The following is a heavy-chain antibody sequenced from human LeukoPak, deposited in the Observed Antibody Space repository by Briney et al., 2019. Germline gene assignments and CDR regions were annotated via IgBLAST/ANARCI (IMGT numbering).Heavy chain of an antibody. CDR1: GGSISSYY. D-gene: IGHD3-22*01. Sequence: PSETLSLTRTVSGGSISSYYWSWIRQPPGKGLEWIGYIYYSGSTNYNPSLKSRVTISVDTSKNQFSLKLSSVTAADTAVYYCARFGQGYYDSSGYYYGAFNIWGQGTMVTVSS. V-gene: IGHV4-59*01. CDR2: IYYSGST. J-gene: IGHJ3*02. CDR3: ARFGQGYYDSSGYYYGAFNI.